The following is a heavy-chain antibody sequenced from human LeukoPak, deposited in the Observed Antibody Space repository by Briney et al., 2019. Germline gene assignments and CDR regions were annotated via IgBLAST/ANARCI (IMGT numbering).Heavy chain of an antibody. CDR1: GLTFSSYS. D-gene: IGHD6-6*01. CDR2: ISSSSSYI. J-gene: IGHJ4*02. CDR3: ARGPSIAARNFDY. Sequence: GGSLRLSCAASGLTFSSYSMNWVRQAPGKGLEWVSSISSSSSYIYYADSVKGRFTISRDNAKNSLYLQMNSLRAEDTAVYYCARGPSIAARNFDYWGQGTLVTVSS. V-gene: IGHV3-21*01.